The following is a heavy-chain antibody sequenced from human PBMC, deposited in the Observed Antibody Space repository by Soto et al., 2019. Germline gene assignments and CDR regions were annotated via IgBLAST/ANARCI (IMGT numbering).Heavy chain of an antibody. V-gene: IGHV4-4*07. CDR1: GDSISDYFY. J-gene: IGHJ4*02. CDR3: AREVRCGFTGIFDQ. CDR2: IYTDGTT. Sequence: QVQLQGSGPGQVKPSETLSLTYTVSGDSISDYFYWSWIRQPAGKGLEWIGRIYTDGTTKYNPSLKSRVTLSLDKSKNQFSLRLSSVTAAYTAVYYFAREVRCGFTGIFDQWGRGSRVTVSA. D-gene: IGHD2-21*01.